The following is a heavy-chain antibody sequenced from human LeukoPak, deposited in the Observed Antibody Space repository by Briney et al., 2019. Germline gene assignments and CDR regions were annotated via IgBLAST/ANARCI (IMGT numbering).Heavy chain of an antibody. CDR2: IRTTAEGAKYA. CDR1: GFSFTDYP. J-gene: IGHJ4*02. CDR3: ATDQRYAFDY. D-gene: IGHD3-9*01. Sequence: TGGSLRLSCATSGFSFTDYPMNWVRQAPGKGLEWISNIRTTAEGAKYAYYADSVKGRVTISGDDGKNTLYLHMNSLRDDDTAVYYCATDQRYAFDYWGQGILVTVSS. V-gene: IGHV3-48*02.